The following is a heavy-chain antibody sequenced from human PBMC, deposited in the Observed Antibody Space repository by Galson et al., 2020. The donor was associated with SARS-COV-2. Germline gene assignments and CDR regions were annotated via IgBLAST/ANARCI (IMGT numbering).Heavy chain of an antibody. D-gene: IGHD2-15*01. V-gene: IGHV2-5*01. CDR1: GFSLSTSAVG. J-gene: IGHJ4*02. Sequence: KMSGPTLVKPPQTLTLTGPFSGFSLSTSAVGVGWTRQPPGKPLHWLPLIYRHADTRYSPPLKSRLTITKDTSKNQVGLTITNVDPVDTATYYCAHRRDPIVHFQDGSCDYWGQGTLVTVSS. CDR2: IYRHADT. CDR3: AHRRDPIVHFQDGSCDY.